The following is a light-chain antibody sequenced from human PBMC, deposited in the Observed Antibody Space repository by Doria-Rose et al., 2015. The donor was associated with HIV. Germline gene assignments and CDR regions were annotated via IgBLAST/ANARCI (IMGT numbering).Light chain of an antibody. CDR1: QSISSY. CDR2: AAS. CDR3: QESYSTPGT. J-gene: IGKJ1*01. Sequence: TQSPSSLSASVGDRVTITCRASQSISSYLNWYQQKPGKAPKLLIYAASSLQSGVPSRFRGSGSGTDFTLTISSLQPEDFATYYCQESYSTPGTCGQGTKVDIK. V-gene: IGKV1-39*01.